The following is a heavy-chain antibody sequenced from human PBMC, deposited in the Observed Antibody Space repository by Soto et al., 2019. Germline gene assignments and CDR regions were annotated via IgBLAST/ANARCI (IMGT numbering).Heavy chain of an antibody. CDR3: AKDLIRGDGYIDFDY. CDR1: GFTFSNYA. D-gene: IGHD3-10*01. V-gene: IGHV3-23*01. J-gene: IGHJ4*02. CDR2: IFAGGGST. Sequence: PGGSLRLSCAPSGFTFSNYAMLWVRQAPGKGLEWVSTIFAGGGSTYYADSVKGRFTISRDNSKNILFLQMDSLRAEDTAVYFCAKDLIRGDGYIDFDYWGQGTLVTVSS.